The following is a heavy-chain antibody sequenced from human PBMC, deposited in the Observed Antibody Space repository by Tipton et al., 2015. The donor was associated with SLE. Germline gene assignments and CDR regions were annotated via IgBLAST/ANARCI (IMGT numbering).Heavy chain of an antibody. Sequence: TLSLTCTVSGGSISSHYWSWIRQPPGKGLEWIGYIYYSGSTNYNPSLKSRVTISVDTSKNQFSLKLSSVTAADTAVYYCARGRGSYWGQGTLVTVSS. CDR1: GGSISSHY. V-gene: IGHV4-59*11. CDR2: IYYSGST. D-gene: IGHD3-10*01. J-gene: IGHJ4*02. CDR3: ARGRGSY.